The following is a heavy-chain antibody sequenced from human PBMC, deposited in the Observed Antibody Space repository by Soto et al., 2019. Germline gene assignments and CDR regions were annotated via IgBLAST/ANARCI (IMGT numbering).Heavy chain of an antibody. Sequence: ASVKVSCKVSGYTLTELSMHWVRQAPGKGLEWMGGFDPEDGETIYAQKFQGRVTMTEDTSTDTAYMELSSLRSEDTAVYYCATDLGRGPNPRLNWFDPWGQGTLVTVS. J-gene: IGHJ5*02. D-gene: IGHD6-25*01. CDR3: ATDLGRGPNPRLNWFDP. V-gene: IGHV1-24*01. CDR1: GYTLTELS. CDR2: FDPEDGET.